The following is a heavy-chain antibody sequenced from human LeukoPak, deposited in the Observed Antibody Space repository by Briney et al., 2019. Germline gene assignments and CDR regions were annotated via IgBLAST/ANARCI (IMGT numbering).Heavy chain of an antibody. Sequence: SVKVSCKASGGTFSSYAISWVRQAPGQGLEWMGGIIPIFGTANYAQKFQGRVTITADESTSTAYMELSRLRSDDTAVYYCARDCDYGDLNWFDPWGQGTLVTVSS. CDR3: ARDCDYGDLNWFDP. V-gene: IGHV1-69*13. J-gene: IGHJ5*02. CDR1: GGTFSSYA. CDR2: IIPIFGTA. D-gene: IGHD4-17*01.